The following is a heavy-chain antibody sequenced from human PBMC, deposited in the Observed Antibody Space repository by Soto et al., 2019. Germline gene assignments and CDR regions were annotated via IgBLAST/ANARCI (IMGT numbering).Heavy chain of an antibody. CDR3: ARDWTPLDY. CDR1: VLTLRSYW. CDR2: IKQDGSEK. J-gene: IGHJ4*02. V-gene: IGHV3-7*01. D-gene: IGHD3-3*01. Sequence: GVSLRLCCLASVLTLRSYWISWVRQTPGKGLEWVANIKQDGSEKYYVDSVKGRFTISRDNAKNSLYLQMSSLRAEDTALYYCARDWTPLDYWGQGTLVTVSS.